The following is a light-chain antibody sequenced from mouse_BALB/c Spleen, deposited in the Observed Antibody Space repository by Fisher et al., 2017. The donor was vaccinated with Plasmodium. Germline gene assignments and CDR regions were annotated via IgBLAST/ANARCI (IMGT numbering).Light chain of an antibody. Sequence: VMTQTTSSLAMSVGQKVTMSCKSSQSLLNSDGRTYLSWLLQRPGQSPKRLIYLVSKLDSGVPDRFTGSGSGTDFTLKISRVEAEDLGVYFCSQSTHVPGTFGGGTKLEIK. CDR3: SQSTHVPGT. V-gene: IGKV1-135*01. J-gene: IGKJ1*01. CDR1: QSLLNSDGRTY. CDR2: LVS.